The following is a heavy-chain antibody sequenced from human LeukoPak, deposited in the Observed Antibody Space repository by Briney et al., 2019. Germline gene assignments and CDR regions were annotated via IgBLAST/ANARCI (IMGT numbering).Heavy chain of an antibody. CDR3: AREVTTTHAYDY. Sequence: PGGSLRLSCAASGFTFNSFSMNWVRQAPGKGLEWVSSITSSSSYIYYADSVKDRFTISRDNAKNSLYLQMNSLRAEDTAVYYCAREVTTTHAYDYWGQGTLVTVSS. D-gene: IGHD4-17*01. J-gene: IGHJ4*02. V-gene: IGHV3-21*01. CDR2: ITSSSSYI. CDR1: GFTFNSFS.